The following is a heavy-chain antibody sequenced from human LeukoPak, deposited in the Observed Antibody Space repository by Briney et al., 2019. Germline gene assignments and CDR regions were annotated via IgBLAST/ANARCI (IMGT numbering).Heavy chain of an antibody. J-gene: IGHJ4*02. V-gene: IGHV3-64*01. Sequence: GGSLRLSCAASGFTFSTYAMHWVRQAPGQGLDYVSGISSDGIIIHCANSVKGRFTISRDNSKNTLFLQMGSLRAEDMAVYYCARSDCGSTSCYTMSNWGQGTLVTVSS. D-gene: IGHD2-2*02. CDR3: ARSDCGSTSCYTMSN. CDR1: GFTFSTYA. CDR2: ISSDGIII.